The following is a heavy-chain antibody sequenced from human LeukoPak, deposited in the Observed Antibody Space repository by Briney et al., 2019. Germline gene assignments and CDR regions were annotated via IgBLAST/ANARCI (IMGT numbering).Heavy chain of an antibody. CDR2: IIPILGTA. Sequence: SVKVSCKASGGTFISYAISWVRQAPGQGLEWMGGIIPILGTANYAQKFQGRVTITADESTSTAYMELSSLRSEDTAVYYCARNLARRGREVVVPAANSWGQGTMVTVSS. V-gene: IGHV1-69*13. D-gene: IGHD2-2*01. CDR1: GGTFISYA. J-gene: IGHJ3*01. CDR3: ARNLARRGREVVVPAANS.